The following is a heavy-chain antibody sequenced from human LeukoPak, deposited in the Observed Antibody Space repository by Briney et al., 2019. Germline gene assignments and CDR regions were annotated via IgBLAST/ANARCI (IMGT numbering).Heavy chain of an antibody. CDR3: ARDQYSSSWNFDY. CDR1: GYTFTGYY. V-gene: IGHV1-2*02. CDR2: INPNSGGT. D-gene: IGHD6-13*01. Sequence: ASVKVSCKASGYTFTGYYMHWVRQAPGQGLEWMGWINPNSGGTNYAQKFQGRVTMTRDTSISTAYMELSRLRSDDTAVYYCARDQYSSSWNFDYWGQGTLVTVSS. J-gene: IGHJ4*02.